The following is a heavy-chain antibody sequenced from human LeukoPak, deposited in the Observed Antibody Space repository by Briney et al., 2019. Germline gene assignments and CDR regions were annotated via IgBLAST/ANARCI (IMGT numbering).Heavy chain of an antibody. CDR2: ISSSSSYI. J-gene: IGHJ4*02. V-gene: IGHV3-21*04. CDR3: ARTIIDSSGYLDY. Sequence: GGSLRLSCAASGFTFSSYSMNWVRQAPGKGLEWVSSISSSSSYIYYADSVKGRFTISRDNAKNSLYLQMNSLRAEDTAVYYCARTIIDSSGYLDYWGQGTLVTVSS. D-gene: IGHD3-22*01. CDR1: GFTFSSYS.